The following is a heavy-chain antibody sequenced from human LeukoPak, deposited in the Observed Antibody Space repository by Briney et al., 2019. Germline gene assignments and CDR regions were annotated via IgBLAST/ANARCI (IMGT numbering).Heavy chain of an antibody. V-gene: IGHV3-11*04. Sequence: GGSLRLSCAASGFTFSDYYMSWIRQAPGKGLEWVSYISSIGSTIYYADSVKGRFTISRDTAKNSLYLQMNSLRAEDTAVYYCARAALDYGDYLYYYYSMDVWGKGTTVTISS. D-gene: IGHD4-17*01. CDR3: ARAALDYGDYLYYYYSMDV. CDR1: GFTFSDYY. CDR2: ISSIGSTI. J-gene: IGHJ6*03.